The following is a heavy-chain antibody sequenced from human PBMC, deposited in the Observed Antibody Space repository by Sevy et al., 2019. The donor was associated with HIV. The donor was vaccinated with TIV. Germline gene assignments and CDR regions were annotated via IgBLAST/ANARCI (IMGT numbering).Heavy chain of an antibody. CDR1: GFPFSTYG. CDR2: IWYDGSNG. J-gene: IGHJ6*02. D-gene: IGHD3-16*02. V-gene: IGHV3-33*01. CDR3: ASDDRLGESSFDYYYGMDV. Sequence: SLKISCAASGFPFSTYGMHWVRQAPGKGLGWVAVIWYDGSNGYHVDSVKGRFTISRDDSKNTEYLQMNSLRAEDTAVNYWASDDRLGESSFDYYYGMDVWGQGTTVTVSS.